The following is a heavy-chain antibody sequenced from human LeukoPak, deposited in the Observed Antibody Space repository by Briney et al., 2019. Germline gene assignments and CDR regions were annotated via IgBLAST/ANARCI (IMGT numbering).Heavy chain of an antibody. CDR1: GYTFTSYY. D-gene: IGHD3-10*01. J-gene: IGHJ4*02. CDR3: ARGEGVLLWFGASLGLFDC. V-gene: IGHV1-46*01. CDR2: INPSGGST. Sequence: ASVTVSCEASGYTFTSYYMHWVRQAPGQGLEWMGIINPSGGSTSYAPKFQGRVTMTRDTSTSTVYMELSSLRSEDTAVYYCARGEGVLLWFGASLGLFDCWGQGTLVTVSS.